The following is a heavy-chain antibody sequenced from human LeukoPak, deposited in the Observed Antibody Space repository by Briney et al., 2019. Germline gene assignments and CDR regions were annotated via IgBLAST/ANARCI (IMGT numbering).Heavy chain of an antibody. CDR2: INAGNGNT. J-gene: IGHJ4*02. Sequence: ASVTVSCKASGYTFTSYDMHWVRQAAGQRLEWMGWINAGNGNTKYSQKFQGRVTITRDTSASTAYMELSSLRSEDTAVCYCARASGYSYGVNYWGQGTLVTVSS. CDR3: ARASGYSYGVNY. V-gene: IGHV1-3*01. D-gene: IGHD5-18*01. CDR1: GYTFTSYD.